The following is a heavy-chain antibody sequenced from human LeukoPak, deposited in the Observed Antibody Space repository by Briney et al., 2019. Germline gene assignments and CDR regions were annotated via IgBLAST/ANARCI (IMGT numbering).Heavy chain of an antibody. CDR1: GYSFTNYW. CDR2: IYPGDADT. D-gene: IGHD3-10*01. Sequence: GESLKISCKGSGYSFTNYWIGWLRQMPGKGLEGMGIIYPGDADTRYSPSFQGQVNISADKSISTAYLQWSSLKASDTAMYYCARGDYGSGSYLNWFDPWGQGTLVTVSS. V-gene: IGHV5-51*01. J-gene: IGHJ5*02. CDR3: ARGDYGSGSYLNWFDP.